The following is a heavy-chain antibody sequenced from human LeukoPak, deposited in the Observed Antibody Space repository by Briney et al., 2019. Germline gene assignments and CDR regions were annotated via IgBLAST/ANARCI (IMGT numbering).Heavy chain of an antibody. CDR1: GYTFTGYY. CDR3: AREAYGGNSRWFDP. CDR2: INPNSGGT. J-gene: IGHJ5*02. D-gene: IGHD4-23*01. V-gene: IGHV1-2*06. Sequence: GASVKVSCKASGYTFTGYYMHWVRQAPGQGLEWMGRINPNSGGTNYAQKFQGRVTMTRDTSISTAYMELSRLRSDDTAVYHCAREAYGGNSRWFDPWGQGTLVTVSS.